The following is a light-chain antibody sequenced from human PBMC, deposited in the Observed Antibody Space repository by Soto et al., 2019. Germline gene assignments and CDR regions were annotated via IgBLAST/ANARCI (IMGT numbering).Light chain of an antibody. CDR3: HQYANAPHT. CDR2: GAS. CDR1: QTLRRTY. Sequence: EIVLTQSPGTLSLSPGERATLSCRASQTLRRTYIAWYQQKPGQAPRVLIYGASKRATGIPDRFSGSGSGTDFSLTISRLEPEDFAVYYCHQYANAPHTYVQGTKVDIK. J-gene: IGKJ2*01. V-gene: IGKV3-20*01.